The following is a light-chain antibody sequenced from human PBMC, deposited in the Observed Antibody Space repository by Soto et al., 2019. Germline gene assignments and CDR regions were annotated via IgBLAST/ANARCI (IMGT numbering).Light chain of an antibody. V-gene: IGKV1-5*03. Sequence: DLQMTQSPSTLSASVGDRVTITCRASQDISRWLAWYQQKPGKAPNLLIYEASNLESGVPSRFSGSGSGTEFTLTISSLQPDDFATYYCQQYNSFSLLTFGGGTKVEIK. CDR2: EAS. CDR3: QQYNSFSLLT. CDR1: QDISRW. J-gene: IGKJ4*01.